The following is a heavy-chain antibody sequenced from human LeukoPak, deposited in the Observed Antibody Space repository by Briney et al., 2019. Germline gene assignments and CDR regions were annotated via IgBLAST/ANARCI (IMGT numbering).Heavy chain of an antibody. CDR2: IYSGGST. Sequence: GGSLRLSCAASGFTVSSNYMSWVRQAPGKGLEWVSVIYSGGSTYYADSVKGRFTISRDNSKNTLYLQMNSLRAEDTAVYYCAGDSSPITGTLWFDPWGQGTLVTVSS. CDR1: GFTVSSNY. V-gene: IGHV3-66*02. D-gene: IGHD1-20*01. CDR3: AGDSSPITGTLWFDP. J-gene: IGHJ5*02.